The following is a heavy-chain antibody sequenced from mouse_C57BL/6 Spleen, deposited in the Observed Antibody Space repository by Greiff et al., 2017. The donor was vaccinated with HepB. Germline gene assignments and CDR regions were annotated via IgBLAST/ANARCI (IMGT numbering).Heavy chain of an antibody. J-gene: IGHJ4*01. D-gene: IGHD3-3*01. Sequence: EVQVVESGPELVKPGASVKIPCKASGYTFTDYNMDWVKQSHGKSLEWIGDINPNNGGTIYNQKFKGKATLTVDKSSSTAYMELRSLTSEDTAVYYCARGDWYYAMDYWGQGTSVTVSS. CDR3: ARGDWYYAMDY. CDR1: GYTFTDYN. CDR2: INPNNGGT. V-gene: IGHV1-18*01.